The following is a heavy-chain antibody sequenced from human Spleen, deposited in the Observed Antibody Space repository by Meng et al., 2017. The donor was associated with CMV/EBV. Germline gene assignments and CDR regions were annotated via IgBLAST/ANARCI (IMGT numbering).Heavy chain of an antibody. CDR3: ARTQSYYGSGTYNWFDP. CDR1: YLFTSFD. J-gene: IGHJ5*02. Sequence: YLFTSFDITWVRQVTGQGREWMGWMNPNSGQTGYAKKFQGRVSFTRNTSMRTAYMELSSLRSEDTAVYFCARTQSYYGSGTYNWFDPWGQGTLVTVSS. CDR2: MNPNSGQT. V-gene: IGHV1-8*01. D-gene: IGHD3-10*01.